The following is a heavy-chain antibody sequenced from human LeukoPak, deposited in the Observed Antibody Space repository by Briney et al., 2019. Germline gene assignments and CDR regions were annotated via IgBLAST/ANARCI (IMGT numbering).Heavy chain of an antibody. Sequence: SETLSLTCTVSGGSISSYYWSWIRQPPGKGLEWIGYIYYSGSTNYNPSLKSRVTISVDTSKNQFSLKLSSVTAADTAVYYCARGRRWFGELWSPKNWFDPWGLGTLVTVSS. CDR1: GGSISSYY. V-gene: IGHV4-59*12. J-gene: IGHJ5*02. D-gene: IGHD3-10*01. CDR2: IYYSGST. CDR3: ARGRRWFGELWSPKNWFDP.